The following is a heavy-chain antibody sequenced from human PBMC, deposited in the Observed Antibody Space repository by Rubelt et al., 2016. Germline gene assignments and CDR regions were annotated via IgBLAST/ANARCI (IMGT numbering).Heavy chain of an antibody. J-gene: IGHJ4*02. Sequence: EVQLVESGGGLVEPGGSLRLSCAASGFTFTTAGMTWIRQAPGKGLEWVSTIVYSGDSQYYADSVKGRFTISRDNAGNSLFLQMNSLRADDTAVYYCARGGAAASFDYWGQGTQVTVSS. CDR2: IVYSGDSQ. D-gene: IGHD6-13*01. CDR1: GFTFTTAG. V-gene: IGHV3-21*01. CDR3: ARGGAAASFDY.